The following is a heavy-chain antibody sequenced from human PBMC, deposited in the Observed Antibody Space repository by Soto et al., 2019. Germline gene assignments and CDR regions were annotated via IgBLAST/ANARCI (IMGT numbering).Heavy chain of an antibody. D-gene: IGHD2-2*01. CDR1: GGTFSSYA. V-gene: IGHV1-69*01. CDR3: ARGIRYARYCSSTSCAGGMYV. Sequence: QVQLVQCWAEVKKPGSSVKVSCKASGGTFSSYAISWVRQAPGQGLEWMGGIIPIFGTANYAQKFQGRVTITADESTSTAYMELSSLRSEDTAVYYCARGIRYARYCSSTSCAGGMYVWGQGTTVTVSS. CDR2: IIPIFGTA. J-gene: IGHJ6*02.